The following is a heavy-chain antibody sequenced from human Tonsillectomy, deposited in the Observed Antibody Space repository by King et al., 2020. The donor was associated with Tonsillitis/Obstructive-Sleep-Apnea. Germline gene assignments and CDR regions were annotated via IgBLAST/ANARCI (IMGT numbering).Heavy chain of an antibody. CDR1: GFTFSSYW. CDR3: ARLYKRGGVAVAGSFDY. J-gene: IGHJ4*02. D-gene: IGHD6-19*01. Sequence: VQLVESGGGLVQPGGSLRLSCAASGFTFSSYWMHWVRQAPGKGLVWVSRINSDGSSTSYADSVKGRCTISRDNAKNTLYLQMNSLRAEDTAVYYCARLYKRGGVAVAGSFDYWGQGTLVTVSS. V-gene: IGHV3-74*01. CDR2: INSDGSST.